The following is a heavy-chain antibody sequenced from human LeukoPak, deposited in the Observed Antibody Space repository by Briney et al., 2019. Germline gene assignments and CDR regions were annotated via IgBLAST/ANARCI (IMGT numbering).Heavy chain of an antibody. CDR1: GFTFSSYS. CDR3: ARDPPYYDSSGYYYDY. D-gene: IGHD3-22*01. V-gene: IGHV3-21*01. CDR2: ISGSSSYI. Sequence: GGSLRLSCVASGFTFSSYSMNWVRQAPGKGLEWVSSISGSSSYIFYADSVKGRFTISRDNAKNSLYLQMNSLRAEDTAVYYCARDPPYYDSSGYYYDYWGQGTLVTVSS. J-gene: IGHJ4*02.